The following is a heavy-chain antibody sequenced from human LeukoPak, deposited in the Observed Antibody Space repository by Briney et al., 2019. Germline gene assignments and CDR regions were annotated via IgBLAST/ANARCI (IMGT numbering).Heavy chain of an antibody. V-gene: IGHV3-53*01. CDR1: GFTVSSNY. CDR2: IYSGGST. D-gene: IGHD3-10*01. J-gene: IGHJ4*02. Sequence: PVRSLRLSCAASGFTVSSNYMSWVRQAPGKGLEWVSVIYSGGSTYYADSVKGRFTISRDNSKNTLYLQMNSLRAEDTAVYYCARSSGSYYPTFDYWGQGTLVTASS. CDR3: ARSSGSYYPTFDY.